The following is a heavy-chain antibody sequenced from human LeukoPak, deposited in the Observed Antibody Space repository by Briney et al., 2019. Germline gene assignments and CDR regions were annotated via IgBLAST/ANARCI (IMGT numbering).Heavy chain of an antibody. CDR2: INPSGGST. CDR3: ARGGSWGALGDY. V-gene: IGHV1-46*01. D-gene: IGHD7-27*01. J-gene: IGHJ4*02. CDR1: GYTFTSYY. Sequence: ASVKVSCKASGYTFTSYYLHWVRQAPGQGLEWMGIINPSGGSTSYAQKFRGRVTMTRDTSTSTVYMELSSLRSEDTAVYYCARGGSWGALGDYWGQGTLVTVSS.